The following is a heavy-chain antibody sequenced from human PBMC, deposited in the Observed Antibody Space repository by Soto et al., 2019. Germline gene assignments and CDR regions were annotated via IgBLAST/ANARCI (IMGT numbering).Heavy chain of an antibody. Sequence: ASVKVSCKASGYTFTSYYMRWVRQAPGQGLEWMGIINPSGGSTSYAQKFQGRVTMTRDTSTSTVYMELSSLRSEDKAVYYCARESSSWNQLFDYWGQGPLVTVSS. V-gene: IGHV1-46*03. CDR2: INPSGGST. CDR3: ARESSSWNQLFDY. J-gene: IGHJ4*02. D-gene: IGHD6-13*01. CDR1: GYTFTSYY.